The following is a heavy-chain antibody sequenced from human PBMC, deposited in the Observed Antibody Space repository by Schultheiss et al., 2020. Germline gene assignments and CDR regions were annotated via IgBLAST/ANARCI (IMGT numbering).Heavy chain of an antibody. CDR3: ARDRNYGGNSGIFDY. V-gene: IGHV3-30-3*01. Sequence: GGSLRLSCAASGFTFSSYAMSWVRQAPGKGLEWVAVISYDGSNKYYADSVKGRFTISRDNAKNSLYLQMNSLRAEDTAVYYCARDRNYGGNSGIFDYWGQGTLVTVSS. D-gene: IGHD4-23*01. CDR1: GFTFSSYA. J-gene: IGHJ4*02. CDR2: ISYDGSNK.